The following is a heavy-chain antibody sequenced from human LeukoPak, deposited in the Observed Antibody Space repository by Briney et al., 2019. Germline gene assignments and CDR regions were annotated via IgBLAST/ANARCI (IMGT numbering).Heavy chain of an antibody. CDR3: ASLDANMVNGDY. J-gene: IGHJ4*02. Sequence: GGSLRLSCAASGFTFSSYEMNWVRQAPGKGLEWVSYISSSGSTIYYADSVKGRFTISRDNAKNSLYLQINSLRAEDTAVYYCASLDANMVNGDYWGQGTLVTVSS. CDR1: GFTFSSYE. D-gene: IGHD5-18*01. V-gene: IGHV3-48*03. CDR2: ISSSGSTI.